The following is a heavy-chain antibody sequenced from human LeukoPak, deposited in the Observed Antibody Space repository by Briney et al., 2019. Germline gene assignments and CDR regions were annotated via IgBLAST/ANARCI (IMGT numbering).Heavy chain of an antibody. Sequence: PSETLSLTCTVSGGSISSSSYYWGWIRQPPGKGPEWIGNIYYSGSTYYNPSLKSRVTISIDTSENQFSLKLSSVTAADTAVYYCARHTKYSSGWYNQGDYWGQGTLVTVSS. CDR3: ARHTKYSSGWYNQGDY. J-gene: IGHJ4*02. V-gene: IGHV4-39*01. CDR1: GGSISSSSYY. CDR2: IYYSGST. D-gene: IGHD6-19*01.